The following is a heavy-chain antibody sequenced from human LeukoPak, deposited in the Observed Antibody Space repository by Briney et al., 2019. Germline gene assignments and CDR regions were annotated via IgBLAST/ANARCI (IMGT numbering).Heavy chain of an antibody. CDR2: ISDNSNTM. Sequence: PGGSLRLSCAASGFTFSDYYMTWIRQAPGKGLEWVSYISDNSNTMYYADSVKGRFTVSRDNAKNSLFLQMNSLRAEDTAVYYCAELGITMIGGVWGKGTTVTVSS. CDR1: GFTFSDYY. J-gene: IGHJ6*04. CDR3: AELGITMIGGV. D-gene: IGHD3-10*02. V-gene: IGHV3-11*04.